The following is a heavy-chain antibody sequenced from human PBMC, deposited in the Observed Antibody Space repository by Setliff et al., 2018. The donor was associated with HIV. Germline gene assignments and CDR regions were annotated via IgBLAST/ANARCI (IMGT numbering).Heavy chain of an antibody. J-gene: IGHJ4*02. CDR3: ARVGGKGYSNFLDS. CDR2: IYYSGST. D-gene: IGHD4-4*01. CDR1: GGSISSGSYY. V-gene: IGHV4-39*07. Sequence: PSETLSLTCTVSGGSISSGSYYWSWIRQPPGKGLEWIGSIYYSGSTYYNPSLKSRVTISVDTSKNQFSLKLSSVTAADTAVYYCARVGGKGYSNFLDSWGQGALVTVSS.